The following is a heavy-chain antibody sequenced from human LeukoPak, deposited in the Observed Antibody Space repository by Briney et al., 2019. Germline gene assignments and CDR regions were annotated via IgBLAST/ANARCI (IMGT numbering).Heavy chain of an antibody. V-gene: IGHV3-23*01. Sequence: GGSLRLSCAASGFTFSSYGMHWVRQAPGKGLEWVSAISGSGGSTYYADSVKGRFTISRDNSKNTLYLQMNSLRAEDTAVYYCAKDRKGIAVVRGVDYWGQGTLVTVSS. CDR1: GFTFSSYG. D-gene: IGHD6-19*01. CDR3: AKDRKGIAVVRGVDY. J-gene: IGHJ4*02. CDR2: ISGSGGST.